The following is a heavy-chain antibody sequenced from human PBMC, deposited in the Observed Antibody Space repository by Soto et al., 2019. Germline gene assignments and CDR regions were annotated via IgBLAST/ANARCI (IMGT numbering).Heavy chain of an antibody. CDR3: AKDLGVYYDSGGPHYRPFDG. CDR2: ISADGVNI. J-gene: IGHJ4*02. CDR1: GLIFRSYG. Sequence: QVHLVESGGDVVQPGRSLRLSCAASGLIFRSYGMHWVRQAPGKGLEWVAVISADGVNINYAASVKGRFSISRDNSKNTLYLQMDSLRADDTAVYYCAKDLGVYYDSGGPHYRPFDGWGQGTLVTVSS. V-gene: IGHV3-30*18. D-gene: IGHD3-22*01.